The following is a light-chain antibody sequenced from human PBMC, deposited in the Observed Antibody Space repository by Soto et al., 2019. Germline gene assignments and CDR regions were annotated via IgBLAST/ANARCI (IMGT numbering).Light chain of an antibody. J-gene: IGKJ5*01. V-gene: IGKV3-20*01. Sequence: EIVLTQSPGTLSLSPGERATLSCRASQSVSSIYFAWYQQKPGQAPMLLIYGASSRATGIPDRFSGSGSGTEFTLTISRLEPEDFAVYYCQQFGTSPPSTFGQGTRLEIK. CDR1: QSVSSIY. CDR3: QQFGTSPPST. CDR2: GAS.